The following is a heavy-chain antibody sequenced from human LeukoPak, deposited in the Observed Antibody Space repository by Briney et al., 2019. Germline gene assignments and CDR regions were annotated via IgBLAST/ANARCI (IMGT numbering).Heavy chain of an antibody. J-gene: IGHJ6*04. CDR3: ARRIVVVPADYYYYGMDV. V-gene: IGHV4-4*02. CDR1: GGSISSSNW. CDR2: IYHSGST. Sequence: SETLSLTCAVSGGSISSSNWWSWVRQPPGKGLEWIGEIYHSGSTNYNPSLKSRVTISVDKSKNQFSLKLSSVTAADTAVYYCARRIVVVPADYYYYGMDVWDKGTTVTVSS. D-gene: IGHD2-2*01.